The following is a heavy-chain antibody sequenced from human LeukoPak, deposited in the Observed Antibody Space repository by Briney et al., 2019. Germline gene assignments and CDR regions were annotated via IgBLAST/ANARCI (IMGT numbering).Heavy chain of an antibody. CDR3: ARIPLRLNWFDP. CDR2: IYYSGST. Sequence: ASETLSLTCAVYGGSFSGYYWSWIRQPPGKGLEWIGYIYYSGSTNYNPSLKSRVTISVDTSKNQFSLKLSSVTAADTAVYYCARIPLRLNWFDPWGQGTLVTVSS. D-gene: IGHD5/OR15-5a*01. CDR1: GGSFSGYY. J-gene: IGHJ5*02. V-gene: IGHV4-59*08.